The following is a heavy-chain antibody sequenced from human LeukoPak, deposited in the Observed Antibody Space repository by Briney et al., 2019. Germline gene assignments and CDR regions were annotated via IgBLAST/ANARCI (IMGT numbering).Heavy chain of an antibody. Sequence: GGSLRLSCAASGFTFSSYGMHWVRQAPGKGLEWVAVIWYDGSNKYYADSVKGRFAISRDNSKNTLYLQMNSLRAEDTAVYYCARETYYYGSGSYYNDYWGQGTLVTVSS. J-gene: IGHJ4*02. CDR3: ARETYYYGSGSYYNDY. V-gene: IGHV3-33*01. CDR1: GFTFSSYG. CDR2: IWYDGSNK. D-gene: IGHD3-10*01.